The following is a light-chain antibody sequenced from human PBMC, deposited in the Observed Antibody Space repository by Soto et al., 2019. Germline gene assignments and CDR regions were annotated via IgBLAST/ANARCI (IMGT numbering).Light chain of an antibody. J-gene: IGLJ1*01. CDR3: SSYTSTNALV. V-gene: IGLV2-14*03. CDR2: DVN. CDR1: GSDVGGYNY. Sequence: QSALTQPASVSRSPGQSITVSCTGTGSDVGGYNYVSWYQQYPGQAPKLMIYDVNKRPSGVSNRFSGSKSGNTASLTISGLQVEDEADYYCSSYTSTNALVFGVGTKVTVL.